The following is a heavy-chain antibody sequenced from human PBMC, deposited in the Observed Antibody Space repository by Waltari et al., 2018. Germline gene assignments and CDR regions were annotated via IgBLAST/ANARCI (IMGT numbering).Heavy chain of an antibody. CDR2: IYPYSGNT. CDR3: ARDDADSSNFGGF. J-gene: IGHJ4*02. V-gene: IGHV1-18*01. Sequence: QLVQSGAEVKKPGASVKVSCKTSGYIFSHYGITWVRKAPGQGLEWMGWIYPYSGNTKYEQSLQGRVTLTTDTSTTTAYMEIRSLRSDDTAIYYCARDDADSSNFGGFWGQGTLVTVSS. D-gene: IGHD6-13*01. CDR1: GYIFSHYG.